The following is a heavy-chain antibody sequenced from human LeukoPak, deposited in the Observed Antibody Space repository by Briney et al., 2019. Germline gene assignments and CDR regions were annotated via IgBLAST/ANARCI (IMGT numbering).Heavy chain of an antibody. CDR2: ISSSSSYI. J-gene: IGHJ6*03. CDR1: GFTFSSYS. V-gene: IGHV3-21*01. CDR3: ARDQYDSSGFLSRYYYMDV. D-gene: IGHD3-22*01. Sequence: GGSLRLSCAASGFTFSSYSMNWVRQAPGKGLEWVSSISSSSSYIYYADSVKGRFTISRDNAKNSLYLQMNSLSAEDTAVYYCARDQYDSSGFLSRYYYMDVWGKGTTVTVSS.